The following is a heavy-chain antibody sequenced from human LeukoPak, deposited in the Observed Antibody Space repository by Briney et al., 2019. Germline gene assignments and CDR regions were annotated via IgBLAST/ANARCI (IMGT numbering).Heavy chain of an antibody. CDR1: GFTFSSYN. D-gene: IGHD3-22*01. J-gene: IGHJ4*02. CDR2: ITTSSSTI. Sequence: PGGSLRLSCAASGFTFSSYNMNWVRQVPGKGLEWVSYITTSSSTIYYTDSVKGRFTISRDNAKNSLYLQMNSLRDEDTAVYYCAKGSDYDVSSYYDYWGQGILVSVAS. V-gene: IGHV3-48*02. CDR3: AKGSDYDVSSYYDY.